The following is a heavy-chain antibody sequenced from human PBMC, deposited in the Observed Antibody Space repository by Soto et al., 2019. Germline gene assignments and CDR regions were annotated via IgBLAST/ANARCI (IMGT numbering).Heavy chain of an antibody. V-gene: IGHV1-8*01. D-gene: IGHD5-12*01. CDR1: GYTFADYD. Sequence: QVHLVQSGAEVKKPGASVKVSCKPSGYTFADYDINWVRQATGQGPEWMGWMNPNSGDAGYAQKFQGRVTMTRNNTISTDYMEMSSLRSEDTAVYYCVRIRYSGHDYRGYFDSWGQGTLLTVSS. CDR3: VRIRYSGHDYRGYFDS. J-gene: IGHJ4*02. CDR2: MNPNSGDA.